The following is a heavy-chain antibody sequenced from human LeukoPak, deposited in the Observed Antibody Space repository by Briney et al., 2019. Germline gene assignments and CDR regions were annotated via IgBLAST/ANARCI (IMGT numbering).Heavy chain of an antibody. CDR1: GGSISSYY. D-gene: IGHD4-17*01. CDR2: IHYSGST. CDR3: ARATTVTPYYFDQ. J-gene: IGHJ4*02. V-gene: IGHV4-59*08. Sequence: SETLSLTCTVSGGSISSYYWSCIRQPPGKGPEWIGYIHYSGSTNYNPSLKSRVTISADTSKNQFSLKLSSVTAADTAVYFCARATTVTPYYFDQWGQGTLVTVSS.